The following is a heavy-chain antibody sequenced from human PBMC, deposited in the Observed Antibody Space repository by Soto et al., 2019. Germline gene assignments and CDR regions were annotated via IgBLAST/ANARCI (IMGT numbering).Heavy chain of an antibody. Sequence: EVQLVESGGGLVQPGESLRLSCAASGFTFSYYWMHWVRQAPGKGLVWVSRIHSDGGSTTYADCVKGRFTISRDNARNTVYLHMTSLRVEDTAWSYCARGDRGAFDLWGQGTVVTVSS. V-gene: IGHV3-74*01. CDR3: ARGDRGAFDL. J-gene: IGHJ3*01. CDR2: IHSDGGST. CDR1: GFTFSYYW. D-gene: IGHD1-26*01.